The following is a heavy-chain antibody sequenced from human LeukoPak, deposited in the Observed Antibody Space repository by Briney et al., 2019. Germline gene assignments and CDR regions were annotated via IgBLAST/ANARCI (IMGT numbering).Heavy chain of an antibody. J-gene: IGHJ6*03. D-gene: IGHD3-9*01. Sequence: GGSLRLSCAASGFTFSSYGMSWVRQAPGKGLEWVSAISGSGGSTYYADSVKGRFTISRDNSKNTLYLQMNSLRAEDTAVYYCARGEYFDWHHMEVWGKATTVTISS. CDR1: GFTFSSYG. CDR3: ARGEYFDWHHMEV. V-gene: IGHV3-23*01. CDR2: ISGSGGST.